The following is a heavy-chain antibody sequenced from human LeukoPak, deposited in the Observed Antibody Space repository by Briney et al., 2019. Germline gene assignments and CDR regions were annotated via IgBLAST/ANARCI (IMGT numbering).Heavy chain of an antibody. CDR1: GGSFSGYY. CDR2: INHSGST. V-gene: IGHV4-34*01. J-gene: IGHJ2*01. Sequence: SETLSLTCAVYGGSFSGYYWSWIRQPPGKGLEWIGEINHSGSTNYNPSLKSRVTISVDTSKNQFSLKLSSVTAADTAVYYCARVQRNDYGDYGGSWSDWYFDLWGHGTLVTVSS. CDR3: ARVQRNDYGDYGGSWSDWYFDL. D-gene: IGHD4-17*01.